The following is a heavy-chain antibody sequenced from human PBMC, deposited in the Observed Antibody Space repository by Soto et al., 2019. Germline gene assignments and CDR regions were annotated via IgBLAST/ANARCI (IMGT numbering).Heavy chain of an antibody. Sequence: QVQLQESGPGLVKPSQTLSLTCTVSGDSISSGGFYWSWVRQHPGKGLEWIGYISYSGSTHYNPSLKSRVTISVDKSKNQFSQKLSSVTAADTAVYYCARDREDYYDYYGMDVWGQGTTVNVSS. J-gene: IGHJ6*02. CDR1: GDSISSGGFY. V-gene: IGHV4-31*03. CDR3: ARDREDYYDYYGMDV. CDR2: ISYSGST.